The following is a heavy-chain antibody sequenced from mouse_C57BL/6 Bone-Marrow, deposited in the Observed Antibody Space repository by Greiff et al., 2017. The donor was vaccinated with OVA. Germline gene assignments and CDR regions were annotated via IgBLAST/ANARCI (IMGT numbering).Heavy chain of an antibody. V-gene: IGHV5-12*01. J-gene: IGHJ2*01. Sequence: EVQLVESGGGLVQPGGSLKLSCAASGFTFSDYYMYWVRQTPEKRLEWVAYISNGGGSTYYPATVKGRFTITRDNAKNTLYLKMNRLKSEDTAMYYCAREDLGLDYWGQGTTLTVSS. CDR2: ISNGGGST. CDR3: AREDLGLDY. CDR1: GFTFSDYY. D-gene: IGHD4-1*01.